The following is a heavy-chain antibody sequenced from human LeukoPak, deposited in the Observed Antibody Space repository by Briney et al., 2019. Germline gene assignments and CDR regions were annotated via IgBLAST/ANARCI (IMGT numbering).Heavy chain of an antibody. J-gene: IGHJ4*02. CDR2: ISSSGSTI. CDR3: AASAYDFWSGYYSGFDY. CDR1: GLTFSDYY. V-gene: IGHV3-11*04. D-gene: IGHD3-3*01. Sequence: KSGGSLRLSCAASGLTFSDYYMSWIRQAPGKGLEWVSYISSSGSTIYYADSVKGRFTISRDNAKNSLYLQMDSLRAEDTAVYYCAASAYDFWSGYYSGFDYWGQGTLVTVSS.